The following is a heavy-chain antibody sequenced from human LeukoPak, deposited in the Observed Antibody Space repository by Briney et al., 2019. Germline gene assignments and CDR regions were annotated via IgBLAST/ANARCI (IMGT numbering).Heavy chain of an antibody. CDR1: GGSFSGYY. D-gene: IGHD3-3*01. CDR2: INHSGST. Sequence: PSETLSLTCAVYGGSFSGYYWSWIRQPPGKGLEWIGEINHSGSTNYNPSLKSRVTISVDTSKNQFSLKLSSVTAADTAVYYCARGLTRITIFGPSYGMDVWGQGTTVTVSS. CDR3: ARGLTRITIFGPSYGMDV. V-gene: IGHV4-34*01. J-gene: IGHJ6*02.